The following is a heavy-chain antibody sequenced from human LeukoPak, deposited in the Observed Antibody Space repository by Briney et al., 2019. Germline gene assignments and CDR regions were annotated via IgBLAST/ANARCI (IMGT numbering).Heavy chain of an antibody. CDR1: GFTFSDYY. V-gene: IGHV3-11*04. Sequence: KPGGSLRLSCAASGFTFSDYYMSWIRQAPGKGLEWVSYISSSGSTIYYADSVKGRFTISRDNAKNPLYLQMNSLRAEDTAVYYCAREGGNNWNDVDWFDPWGQGTLVTVSS. CDR2: ISSSGSTI. D-gene: IGHD1-1*01. J-gene: IGHJ5*02. CDR3: AREGGNNWNDVDWFDP.